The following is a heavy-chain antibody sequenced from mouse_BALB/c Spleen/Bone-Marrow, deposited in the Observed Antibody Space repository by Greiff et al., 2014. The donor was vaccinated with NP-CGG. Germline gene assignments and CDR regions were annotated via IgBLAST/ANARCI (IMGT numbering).Heavy chain of an antibody. CDR1: GFNIKDTY. V-gene: IGHV14-3*02. Sequence: EVQRAESGAELVKPGASVKLSCTASGFNIKDTYMHWVKQRPEQGLEWIGRIDPANGNTKYDPKFQGKATITADTSSNTAYLQLSSLTSEDTAVYYCARGYYDYVYAMDYWGQGTSDTVSS. CDR3: ARGYYDYVYAMDY. D-gene: IGHD2-4*01. J-gene: IGHJ4*01. CDR2: IDPANGNT.